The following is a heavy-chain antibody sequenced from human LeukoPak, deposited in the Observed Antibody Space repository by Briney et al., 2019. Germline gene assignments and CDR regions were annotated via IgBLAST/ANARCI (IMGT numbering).Heavy chain of an antibody. CDR2: ISYDGSNK. V-gene: IGHV3-30*19. D-gene: IGHD6-19*01. J-gene: IGHJ4*02. Sequence: GGSLRLSCAASGFTFSSYGMHWVRQAPGKGLEWVAVISYDGSNKYYADSVKGRFTISRDNSKNTLYLQMNSLRAEDTAVYYCARDTVAGTFDYWGQGTPVTVSS. CDR3: ARDTVAGTFDY. CDR1: GFTFSSYG.